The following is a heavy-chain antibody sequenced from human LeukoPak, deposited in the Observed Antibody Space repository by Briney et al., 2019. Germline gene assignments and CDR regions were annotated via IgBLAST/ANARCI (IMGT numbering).Heavy chain of an antibody. CDR2: IYYSGST. CDR3: AGGSDIAAAGTIFDY. Sequence: SETLSLTCTVSGGSISSYYWSWIRQPPGKGLEWIGYIYYSGSTNYNPSLRSRVTISVDTSKSQFSLKLSSVTAADTAVYYCAGGSDIAAAGTIFDYWGQGTLVTVSS. V-gene: IGHV4-59*01. CDR1: GGSISSYY. D-gene: IGHD6-13*01. J-gene: IGHJ4*02.